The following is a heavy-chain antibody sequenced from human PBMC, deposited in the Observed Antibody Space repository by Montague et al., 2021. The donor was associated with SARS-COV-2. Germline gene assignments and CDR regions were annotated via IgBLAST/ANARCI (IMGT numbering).Heavy chain of an antibody. CDR2: VYHSGYT. V-gene: IGHV4-38-2*01. Sequence: SETLSLTYSVSGFSISSGFYWAWIRQSPGKGPEWMGTVYHSGYTHYNPPFKGRVTVSIDTSKNQFSLTVTSVTAADPAVYFCARRGYTGSDYFDYWGQGTLVTVSS. J-gene: IGHJ4*02. CDR1: GFSISSGFY. CDR3: ARRGYTGSDYFDY. D-gene: IGHD5-12*01.